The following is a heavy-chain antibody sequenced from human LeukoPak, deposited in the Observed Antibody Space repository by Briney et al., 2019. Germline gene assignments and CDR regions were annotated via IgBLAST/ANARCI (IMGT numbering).Heavy chain of an antibody. CDR3: STAKFDT. Sequence: PGGSLRLSCAASGFTLSSYSINWVRQAPGKGLEWVSYINIDSITVSYADSVKGRFTISRDNAKNSLYLQMNSLRAEDTAVYYCSTAKFDTCGQGTLGTASS. CDR2: INIDSITV. CDR1: GFTLSSYS. V-gene: IGHV3-48*01. J-gene: IGHJ4*02.